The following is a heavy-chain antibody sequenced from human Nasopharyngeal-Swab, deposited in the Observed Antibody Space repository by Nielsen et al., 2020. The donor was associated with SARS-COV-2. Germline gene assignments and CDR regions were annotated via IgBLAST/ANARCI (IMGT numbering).Heavy chain of an antibody. V-gene: IGHV1-69*04. CDR1: GYTFTNDG. J-gene: IGHJ6*02. CDR3: ARSHCSGGSCYVTGYYYGMDV. Sequence: SVKVSCKSSGYTFTNDGISWVRQAPGQGLEWMGRIIPILGIANYAQKFQGRVTITADKSTSTAYMELSSLRSEDTAVYYCARSHCSGGSCYVTGYYYGMDVWGQGTTVTVSS. CDR2: IIPILGIA. D-gene: IGHD2-15*01.